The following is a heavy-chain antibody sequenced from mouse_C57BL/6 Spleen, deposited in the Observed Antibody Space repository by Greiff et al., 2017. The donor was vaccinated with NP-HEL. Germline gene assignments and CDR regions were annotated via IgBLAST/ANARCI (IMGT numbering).Heavy chain of an antibody. CDR2: IRNKANGYTT. CDR1: GFTFTDYY. J-gene: IGHJ2*01. CDR3: ASNWGFDY. D-gene: IGHD4-1*01. Sequence: EVKLEESGGGLVQPGGSLSLSCAASGFTFTDYYMSWVRQPPGKALEWLGFIRNKANGYTTEYSASVKGRFTISRDNYQTILYLPMNALRADDSANYYCASNWGFDYWGQGTTLTVSS. V-gene: IGHV7-3*01.